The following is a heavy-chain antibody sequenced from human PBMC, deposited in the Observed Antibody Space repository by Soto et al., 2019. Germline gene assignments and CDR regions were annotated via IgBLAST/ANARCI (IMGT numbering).Heavy chain of an antibody. CDR3: SKDANSSVARNWLDH. CDR2: ISGSGGST. CDR1: GFTFSSYA. Sequence: PGGSLRLSCAASGFTFSSYAMSWVRQAPGKGLEWVSAISGSGGSTYYADSVKGRFTISRDNSKNTLYLQMNSLRAEDTAVYYFSKDANSSVARNWLDHWGQGTLVTVSS. J-gene: IGHJ5*02. V-gene: IGHV3-23*01. D-gene: IGHD2-15*01.